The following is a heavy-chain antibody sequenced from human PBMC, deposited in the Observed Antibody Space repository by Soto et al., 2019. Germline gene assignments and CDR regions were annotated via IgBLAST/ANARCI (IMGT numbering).Heavy chain of an antibody. V-gene: IGHV3-15*01. Sequence: EVQLVESGGGLVKPGGSLTLSCAASGITFSKAWMNWVRQSPGKGLEWVGRIKSRSDGGTTAYAAPVKGRFSISRDDSKDTLWLQMNSLKTEDTAVYYCTTNFCSDHGMDVWGQGTTVTVSS. D-gene: IGHD6-19*01. CDR2: IKSRSDGGTT. CDR1: GITFSKAW. J-gene: IGHJ6*02. CDR3: TTNFCSDHGMDV.